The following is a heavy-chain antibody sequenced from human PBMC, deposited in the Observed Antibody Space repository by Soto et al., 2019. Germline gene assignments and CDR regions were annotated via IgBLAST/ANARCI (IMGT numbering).Heavy chain of an antibody. CDR2: IIPILGIA. CDR1: GGTFSSYT. D-gene: IGHD2-2*01. Sequence: QVQLVQSGAEVKKPGSSVKVSCKASGGTFSSYTISWVRQAPGQGLEWMGRIIPILGIANYAQKFQGRVTITADKSTSTAYMELSSLRSEDTAVYYCASYQPGEEDYYYYYYMDVWGKGTTGTVSS. CDR3: ASYQPGEEDYYYYYYMDV. V-gene: IGHV1-69*02. J-gene: IGHJ6*03.